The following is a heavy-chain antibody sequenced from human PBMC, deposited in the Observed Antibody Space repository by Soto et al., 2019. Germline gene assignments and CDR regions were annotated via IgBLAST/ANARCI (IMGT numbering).Heavy chain of an antibody. V-gene: IGHV1-58*01. CDR3: AADAQKPTDYGMDV. J-gene: IGHJ6*02. Sequence: QMQLVQSGPEVKKPGTSVKVSCKASGFTFTSSAVQWVRQARGQRLEWIGWIVVGSGNTNYAQKFQERVTITRDMXXSTAYMELSSLRSEDTAVYYCAADAQKPTDYGMDVWGQGTTVTVSS. CDR2: IVVGSGNT. CDR1: GFTFTSSA.